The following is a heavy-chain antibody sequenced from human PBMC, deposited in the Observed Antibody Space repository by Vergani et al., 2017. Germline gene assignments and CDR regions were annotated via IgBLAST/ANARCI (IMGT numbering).Heavy chain of an antibody. CDR2: ISADSGDT. CDR3: ARALTGAPNGNFYYYYIDV. CDR1: GYTFTNYG. J-gene: IGHJ6*03. D-gene: IGHD1-20*01. Sequence: QVQLVQSGAEVKKPGASVKVSCKASGYTFTNYGITWVRQAPGQGLEWMGWISADSGDTNYAQKLQGRVTMTTDTSTTTAYMDLRSLMSDDTAVYYCARALTGAPNGNFYYYYIDVWGKGTTVTVSS. V-gene: IGHV1-18*01.